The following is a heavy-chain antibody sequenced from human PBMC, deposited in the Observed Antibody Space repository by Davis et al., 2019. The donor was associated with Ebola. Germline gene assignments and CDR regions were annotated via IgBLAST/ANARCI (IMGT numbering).Heavy chain of an antibody. CDR2: ISSSGSTI. Sequence: GESLKISCAASGFTFSDYYMSWIRQAPGKGLEWVSYISSSGSTIYYADSVKGRFTISRDNAKNSLYLQMNSLRAEDTAVYYCARETYYDFWSGYQGSYYYGMDVWGQGTTVTVSS. CDR1: GFTFSDYY. V-gene: IGHV3-11*01. CDR3: ARETYYDFWSGYQGSYYYGMDV. J-gene: IGHJ6*02. D-gene: IGHD3-3*01.